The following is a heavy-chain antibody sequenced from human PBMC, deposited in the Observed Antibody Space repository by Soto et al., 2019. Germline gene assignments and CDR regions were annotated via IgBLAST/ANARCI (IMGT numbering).Heavy chain of an antibody. CDR3: AKSSYSDSSGDFYDF. CDR2: IGGRATSA. D-gene: IGHD3-22*01. V-gene: IGHV3-23*01. Sequence: EVQLLESGGGLVQPGGSLRLSCAASGFTFSNYAMSWVRQAPGKGLEWVSGIGGRATSAYYADSVKGRFAISRDNSYHTLFLQLNSLSAEDTAVYYCAKSSYSDSSGDFYDFWGQGPLVSVSS. J-gene: IGHJ4*02. CDR1: GFTFSNYA.